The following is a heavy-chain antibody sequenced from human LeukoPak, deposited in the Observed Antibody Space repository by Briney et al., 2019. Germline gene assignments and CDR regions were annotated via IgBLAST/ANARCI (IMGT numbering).Heavy chain of an antibody. D-gene: IGHD3/OR15-3a*01. V-gene: IGHV3-23*01. CDR1: GITLSNYG. Sequence: SGGSLRLSCAVSGITLSNYGMSWVRQAPGKGLEWVGGISDSGGSTKYADSVKGRFTISRDNRKNTLYLQMNSLRAEDTAVYFCAKRGVVIRVILVGFHKEAYYFESWGQGALVTVSS. CDR2: ISDSGGST. J-gene: IGHJ4*02. CDR3: AKRGVVIRVILVGFHKEAYYFES.